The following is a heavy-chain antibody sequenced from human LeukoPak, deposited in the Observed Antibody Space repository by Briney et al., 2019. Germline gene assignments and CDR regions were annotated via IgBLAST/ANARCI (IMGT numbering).Heavy chain of an antibody. D-gene: IGHD2-2*01. CDR2: IYHSGST. J-gene: IGHJ6*02. CDR1: GGSISSGGYS. V-gene: IGHV4-30-2*01. CDR3: ARDLAYCSSTSCSYGMDV. Sequence: SKTLSLICAVSGGSISSGGYSWSWIRQPPGKGLEWIGYIYHSGSTYYNPSLKSRVTISVDRSKNQFSLKLSSVTAADTAVYYCARDLAYCSSTSCSYGMDVWGQGTTVTVSS.